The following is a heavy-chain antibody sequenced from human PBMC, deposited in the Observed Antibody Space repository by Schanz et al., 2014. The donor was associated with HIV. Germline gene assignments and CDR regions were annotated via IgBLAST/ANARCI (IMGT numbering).Heavy chain of an antibody. J-gene: IGHJ5*02. D-gene: IGHD6-13*01. CDR2: ISSSGRTI. CDR1: GFIFSDYY. V-gene: IGHV3-11*01. CDR3: ASRGGSSWYENWFDP. Sequence: QVQLVEAGGGLVKPGGSLRLSCAVSGFIFSDYYMSWIRQAPGKGPEWVSYISSSGRTIYYADSGKGRFTISRDNAKNSLYLQMNSLRVEDTAVYYCASRGGSSWYENWFDPWGQGTLVTVSS.